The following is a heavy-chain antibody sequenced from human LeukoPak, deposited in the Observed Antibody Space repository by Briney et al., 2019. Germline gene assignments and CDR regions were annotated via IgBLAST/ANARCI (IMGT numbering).Heavy chain of an antibody. V-gene: IGHV3-72*01. Sequence: PGGSLRLSCAASGFTFSDHYMDWVRQAPGKGLEWMGRIRNKPNNYTTKYAASVKGRFTISRDDSKNSLYLQMNSLKTEDTAVYCCAREQDIAVAGTGGRGFDYWGQGTLVTVSS. CDR2: IRNKPNNYTT. D-gene: IGHD6-19*01. CDR3: AREQDIAVAGTGGRGFDY. CDR1: GFTFSDHY. J-gene: IGHJ4*02.